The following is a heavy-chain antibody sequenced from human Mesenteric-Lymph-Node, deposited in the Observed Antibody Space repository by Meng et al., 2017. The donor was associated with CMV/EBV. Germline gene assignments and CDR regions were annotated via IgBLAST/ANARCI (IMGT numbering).Heavy chain of an antibody. CDR1: GGSITSSSNYY. V-gene: IGHV4-39*07. D-gene: IGHD6-19*01. CDR2: MFSSGST. J-gene: IGHJ4*02. CDR3: ARDGQWLGKYYFDY. Sequence: GSLRLSCTVSGGSITSSSNYYWGWIRQPPGKGLEWIGSMFSSGSTYYNPSLQSRVTISVGTSKNQFSLKLSSVTAADTAAYFCARDGQWLGKYYFDYWGQGTLVTVSS.